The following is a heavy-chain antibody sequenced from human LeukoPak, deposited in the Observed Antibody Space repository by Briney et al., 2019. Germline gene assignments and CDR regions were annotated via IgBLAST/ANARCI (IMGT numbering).Heavy chain of an antibody. CDR2: INPSSGGT. V-gene: IGHV1-2*02. D-gene: IGHD4-17*01. CDR3: ARVVGYGDYPFDY. CDR1: GYTFSDYY. J-gene: IGHJ4*02. Sequence: ASVKVSCKASGYTFSDYYMHWVRQAPGQGLEWMGWINPSSGGTNYAQKFQGRVTISRDTSVQTADMELRRLRSDDTAVYYCARVVGYGDYPFDYWGQGTLVTVSS.